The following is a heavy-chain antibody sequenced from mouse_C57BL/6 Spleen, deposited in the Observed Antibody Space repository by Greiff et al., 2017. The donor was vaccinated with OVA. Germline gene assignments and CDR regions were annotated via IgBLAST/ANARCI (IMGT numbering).Heavy chain of an antibody. CDR2: ISGGGGNT. Sequence: EVQRVESGGGLVKPGGSLKLSCAASGFTFSSYTMSWVRQTPEKRLEWVATISGGGGNTYYPDSVKGRFTISRDNAKNTLYLHMSSLRSEDTALYYCARQGYYCSSYGFAYWGQGTLVTVSA. J-gene: IGHJ3*01. V-gene: IGHV5-9*01. CDR3: ARQGYYCSSYGFAY. D-gene: IGHD1-1*01. CDR1: GFTFSSYT.